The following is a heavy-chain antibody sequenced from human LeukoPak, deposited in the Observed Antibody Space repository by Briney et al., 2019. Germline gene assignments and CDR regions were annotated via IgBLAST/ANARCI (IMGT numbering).Heavy chain of an antibody. Sequence: GGSLRLSCVASGFTFSSYWMSWVRQAPGKGLEWVANIKQDGSEKYYVDSVKGRFTISRDNAKNSLSLQMNSLRAEDTAVYYCARGWGDCTTISCYTGGDVFDMWGQGTMVTVPS. V-gene: IGHV3-7*01. CDR2: IKQDGSEK. CDR3: ARGWGDCTTISCYTGGDVFDM. CDR1: GFTFSSYW. D-gene: IGHD2-2*02. J-gene: IGHJ3*02.